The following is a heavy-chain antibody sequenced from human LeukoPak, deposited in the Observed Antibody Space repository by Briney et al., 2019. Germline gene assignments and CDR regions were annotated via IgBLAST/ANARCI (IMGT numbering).Heavy chain of an antibody. CDR1: GFIFGNYW. D-gene: IGHD6-13*01. CDR3: ARFWYADLLPGY. J-gene: IGHJ4*02. V-gene: IGHV3-7*01. Sequence: GGSLRLSCSAYGFIFGNYWMSWVRQAPGKGLEWVANIKQDGSEKYYVDSVKGRFTISRDNAKNSLYLQMNSLRAEDTAVYYCARFWYADLLPGYWGQGTLVTVSS. CDR2: IKQDGSEK.